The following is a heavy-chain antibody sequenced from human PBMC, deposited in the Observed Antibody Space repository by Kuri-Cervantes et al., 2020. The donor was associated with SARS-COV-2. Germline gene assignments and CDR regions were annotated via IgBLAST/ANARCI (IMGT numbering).Heavy chain of an antibody. J-gene: IGHJ6*02. Sequence: GESLKISCAASGFTFSSYSMNWVRQAPGKGLEWVSSISSSSSYIYYADSVKGRFTIARDNAKNSLYLQMNSLRAEDTAVYYCARGGYCSGGSCYSVYYYYYYGMDVWGHGTTVTVSS. V-gene: IGHV3-21*01. CDR3: ARGGYCSGGSCYSVYYYYYYGMDV. CDR1: GFTFSSYS. D-gene: IGHD2-15*01. CDR2: ISSSSSYI.